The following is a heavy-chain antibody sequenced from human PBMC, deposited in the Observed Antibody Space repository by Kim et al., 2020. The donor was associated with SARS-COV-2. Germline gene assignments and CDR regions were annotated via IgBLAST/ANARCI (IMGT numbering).Heavy chain of an antibody. J-gene: IGHJ4*02. Sequence: GGSLRLSCVASGISFKKYCMHWVRQAPGKGLEWVALISHDGSNKFYADSVKGRFTLSRDNSKSTLYLQMNNLRAEDTAVYYCAKIHLGGLDETTSYAHDYWGQGTLVTVSS. CDR2: ISHDGSNK. CDR1: GISFKKYC. D-gene: IGHD3-16*01. V-gene: IGHV3-30*18. CDR3: AKIHLGGLDETTSYAHDY.